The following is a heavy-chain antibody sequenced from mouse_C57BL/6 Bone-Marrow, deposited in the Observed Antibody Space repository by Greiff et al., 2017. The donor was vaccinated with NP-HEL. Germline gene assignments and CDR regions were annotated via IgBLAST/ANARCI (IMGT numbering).Heavy chain of an antibody. CDR2: IDPENGDT. J-gene: IGHJ4*01. Sequence: EVQLQQSGAELVRPGASVKLSCTVSGFNIKDDYMHWVKQRPEQGLEWIGWIDPENGDTEYASKFQGKATITADTSSNTAYLPLSSLTSEDPAVYYCTTVGSSPYAMDYWGQGTAVTVSS. V-gene: IGHV14-4*01. D-gene: IGHD1-1*01. CDR3: TTVGSSPYAMDY. CDR1: GFNIKDDY.